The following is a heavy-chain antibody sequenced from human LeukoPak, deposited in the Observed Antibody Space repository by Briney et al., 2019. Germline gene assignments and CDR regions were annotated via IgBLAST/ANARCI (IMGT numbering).Heavy chain of an antibody. J-gene: IGHJ5*02. CDR1: GGSISSYY. Sequence: SETLSLTCTVSGGSISSYYWSWIRQPPGKGLEWIGYIYYSGSTNYNPSLKSRVTISVDTSKNQFSLKLSSVTAADTAVYYCASLGRGYYYDSSGYLISNWFDPWGQGTLVTVSS. V-gene: IGHV4-59*12. CDR3: ASLGRGYYYDSSGYLISNWFDP. CDR2: IYYSGST. D-gene: IGHD3-22*01.